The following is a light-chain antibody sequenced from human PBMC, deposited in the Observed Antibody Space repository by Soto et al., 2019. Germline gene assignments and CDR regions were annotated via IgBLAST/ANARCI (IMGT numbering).Light chain of an antibody. CDR1: SSDVGDYNS. Sequence: SALTQPASVSGSPGQSITISCTGTSSDVGDYNSVSWYQQHPGKAPKVMIYEVSNRPSGVSNRFSGPKSGNTASLTISGLQAEDEADYYCTSYTSSSTHYVFGTGTKVTVL. CDR2: EVS. V-gene: IGLV2-14*01. CDR3: TSYTSSSTHYV. J-gene: IGLJ1*01.